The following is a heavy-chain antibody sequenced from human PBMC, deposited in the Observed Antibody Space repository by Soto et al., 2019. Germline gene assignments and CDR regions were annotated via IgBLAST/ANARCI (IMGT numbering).Heavy chain of an antibody. CDR3: ARVPNRFLEWPGGDY. CDR1: GGTFSSYA. J-gene: IGHJ4*02. CDR2: IIPIFGTA. Sequence: QVQLVQSGAEVKKPGSSVKVSCKASGGTFSSYAISWVRQAPGQGLEWMGGIIPIFGTANYTQKFQGRVTIARGEFTDTGHLGLSSLRSEDTAVYYCARVPNRFLEWPGGDYWGQGTLVTVSS. D-gene: IGHD3-3*01. V-gene: IGHV1-69*05.